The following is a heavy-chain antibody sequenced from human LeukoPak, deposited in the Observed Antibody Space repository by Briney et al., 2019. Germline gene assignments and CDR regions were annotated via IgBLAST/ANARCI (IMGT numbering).Heavy chain of an antibody. V-gene: IGHV1-69*06. CDR3: ASLNDGDSSSWYNWFDP. Sequence: SVKVSCKASGGTFSSYAISWVRQAPGQGLEWMGGIIPIFGTANYAQKFQGRVTITADKSTSTAYMELSSLRSEDTAVYYCASLNDGDSSSWYNWFDPWGQGTLVTVSS. CDR2: IIPIFGTA. CDR1: GGTFSSYA. J-gene: IGHJ5*02. D-gene: IGHD6-13*01.